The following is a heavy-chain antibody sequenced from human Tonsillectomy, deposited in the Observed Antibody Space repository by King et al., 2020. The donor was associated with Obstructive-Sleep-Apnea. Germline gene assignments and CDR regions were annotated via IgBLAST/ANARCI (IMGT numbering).Heavy chain of an antibody. V-gene: IGHV3-7*01. CDR3: ARGSRYTNDY. D-gene: IGHD3-16*02. J-gene: IGHJ4*02. CDR2: IKEEGSDK. Sequence: VQLVESGGGLVQPGGSLRLSCAASGFTSSNYWMSWVRQAPGKGLEWVANIKEEGSDKYYLDSGKGRFTISRDNAKNSLYLQMNSLIPEDTGVYYCARGSRYTNDYWGQGTLVTVSS. CDR1: GFTSSNYW.